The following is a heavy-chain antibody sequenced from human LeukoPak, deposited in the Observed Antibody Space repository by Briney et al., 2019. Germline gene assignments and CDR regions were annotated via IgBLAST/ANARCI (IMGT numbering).Heavy chain of an antibody. D-gene: IGHD3-22*01. CDR2: INPSGGST. J-gene: IGHJ3*02. Sequence: ASVKVSCKASGYTFTSYYMHWVRQAPGQGLEWMGIINPSGGSTSYAQKFQGRVTMTRDTSTSTVYMELSSLRSEDTAVYYCARDHYYDSSGPDASDIWGQGTMVTVSS. V-gene: IGHV1-46*01. CDR3: ARDHYYDSSGPDASDI. CDR1: GYTFTSYY.